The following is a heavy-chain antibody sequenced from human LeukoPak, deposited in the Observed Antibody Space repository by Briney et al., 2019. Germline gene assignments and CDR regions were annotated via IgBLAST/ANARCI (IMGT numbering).Heavy chain of an antibody. J-gene: IGHJ6*04. V-gene: IGHV3-64*01. D-gene: IGHD6-13*01. CDR2: ISSNGGST. CDR3: ARVLGGSWYPMDV. CDR1: GFTSSSYG. Sequence: GGSLRLSCAASGFTSSSYGMHWVRQAPGKGLEYVSAISSNGGSTYYANSVKGRFTISRDNSKNTLYLQMGSLRAEDMAVYYCARVLGGSWYPMDVWGKGTTVTISS.